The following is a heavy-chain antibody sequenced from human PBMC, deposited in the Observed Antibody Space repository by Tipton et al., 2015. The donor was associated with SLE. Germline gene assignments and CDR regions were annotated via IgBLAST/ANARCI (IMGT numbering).Heavy chain of an antibody. D-gene: IGHD4-17*01. J-gene: IGHJ6*03. CDR2: INHSGST. CDR1: GGSFSSYY. Sequence: TLSLTCAVYGGSFSSYYWSWIRQPPGKGLERIGEINHSGSTNYNPSLKSRVTISVDTSKNQFSLKLSSVTAADTAVYYCARGGLTYGYYYYMDVWGKGTTVTVSS. V-gene: IGHV4-34*01. CDR3: ARGGLTYGYYYYMDV.